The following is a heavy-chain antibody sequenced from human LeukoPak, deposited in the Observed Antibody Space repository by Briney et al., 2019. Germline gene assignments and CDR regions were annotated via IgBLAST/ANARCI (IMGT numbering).Heavy chain of an antibody. Sequence: ASVKVSCKASLYTFTGYYIHWVRRAPGHGLEWMGWINPYSGGTNYAQKFQGRVNMTRDTFISTVYMELSRLRSDDTVVYYCARDRGYYESSGYYGYYYYYYMDVWGKGTTVPVSS. J-gene: IGHJ6*03. D-gene: IGHD3-22*01. CDR3: ARDRGYYESSGYYGYYYYYYMDV. CDR2: INPYSGGT. CDR1: LYTFTGYY. V-gene: IGHV1-2*02.